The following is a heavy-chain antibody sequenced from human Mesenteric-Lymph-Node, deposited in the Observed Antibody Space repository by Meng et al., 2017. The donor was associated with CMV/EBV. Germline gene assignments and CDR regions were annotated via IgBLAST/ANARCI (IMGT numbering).Heavy chain of an antibody. Sequence: ASVKVSCKASGGTFTSYYMHWVRQAPGQGLEWMGIINPSGGSSSYAQKFQGRVTMTRDTSMSTAYMEVSGLRSEDTAVYYCARGGYRDSSNCYSRPPSYYYGLDVWGQGTTVTVSS. CDR1: GGTFTSYY. CDR2: INPSGGSS. D-gene: IGHD3-22*01. V-gene: IGHV1-46*01. J-gene: IGHJ6*02. CDR3: ARGGYRDSSNCYSRPPSYYYGLDV.